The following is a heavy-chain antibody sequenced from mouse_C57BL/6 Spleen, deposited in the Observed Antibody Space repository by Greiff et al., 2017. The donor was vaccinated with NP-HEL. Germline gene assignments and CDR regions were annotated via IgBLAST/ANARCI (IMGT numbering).Heavy chain of an antibody. CDR2: ISGGGGNT. CDR3: ARGEEGWYFDV. J-gene: IGHJ1*03. Sequence: EVMLVESGGGLVKPGGSLKLSCAASGFTFSSYTMSWVRQTPEKRLEWVATISGGGGNTYYPDSVKGRFTISRDNAKNTLYLQMSSLRSEDTAVYYCARGEEGWYFDVWGTGTTVTVSS. V-gene: IGHV5-9*01. CDR1: GFTFSSYT.